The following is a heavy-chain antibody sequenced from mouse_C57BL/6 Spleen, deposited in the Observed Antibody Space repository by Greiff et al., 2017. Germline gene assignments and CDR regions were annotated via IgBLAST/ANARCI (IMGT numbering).Heavy chain of an antibody. CDR3: ASRYYGSSHYYAMDY. V-gene: IGHV1-69*01. D-gene: IGHD1-1*01. CDR1: GYTFTSYW. Sequence: QVQLQQPGAELVMPGASVKLSCKASGYTFTSYWMHWVKQRPGQGLEWIGEIDPSDSYTNYNQKFKGESTLTVDKSSSTAYMQLSSLTSEDSAVYYCASRYYGSSHYYAMDYWGQGTSVTVSS. J-gene: IGHJ4*01. CDR2: IDPSDSYT.